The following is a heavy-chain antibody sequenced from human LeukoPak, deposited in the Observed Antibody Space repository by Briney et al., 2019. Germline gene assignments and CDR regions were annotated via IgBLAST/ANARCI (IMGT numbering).Heavy chain of an antibody. J-gene: IGHJ4*02. D-gene: IGHD5-18*01. Sequence: GGSLRLSCAASGFTFNNYWMNWVRQAPGKGLEWVANIKQDGSETYYVDSVKGRFTISRDNAKNSLYLQMNSLGAEDTAVYYCARDSRYGYSNDYWGQGTLVTVSS. CDR3: ARDSRYGYSNDY. CDR1: GFTFNNYW. CDR2: IKQDGSET. V-gene: IGHV3-7*01.